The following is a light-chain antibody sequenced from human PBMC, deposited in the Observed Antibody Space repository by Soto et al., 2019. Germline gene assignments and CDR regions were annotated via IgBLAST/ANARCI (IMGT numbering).Light chain of an antibody. V-gene: IGKV1-5*01. CDR2: DAS. CDR3: QQYITFPYT. J-gene: IGKJ2*01. Sequence: DIQMTQSPSTLSASVGDRVTITCRASQTISSWLAWYQQKPGKAPDLLIYDASSLQDGVPSRFSGRGSGTEFTLTICSLQPDDFATYFCQQYITFPYTFGQGTKLEIK. CDR1: QTISSW.